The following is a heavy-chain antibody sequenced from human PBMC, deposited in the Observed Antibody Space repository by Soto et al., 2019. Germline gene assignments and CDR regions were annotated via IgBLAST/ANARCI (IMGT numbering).Heavy chain of an antibody. CDR1: GGSISSSNW. V-gene: IGHV4-4*02. CDR2: IYHSGNT. J-gene: IGHJ5*02. D-gene: IGHD6-13*01. CDR3: ARDKGAAAFMNWFDP. Sequence: SETLSLTCAVSGGSISSSNWWSWVRQPPGKGLEWIGEIYHSGNTNYNPSLKSRVTISVDTSRNQFSLKLSSVTAADTAVYYCARDKGAAAFMNWFDPWGQGTLVTVSS.